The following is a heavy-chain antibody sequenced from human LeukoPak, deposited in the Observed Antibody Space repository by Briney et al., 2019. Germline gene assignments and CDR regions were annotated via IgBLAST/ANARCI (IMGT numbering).Heavy chain of an antibody. Sequence: SETLSLTCTVSGGSISSYYWSWMRQPPGKGLEWIGYIYYSGSTNYNPSLKSRVTISVDTSKNQFSLKLSSVTAADTAVYYCARDPMAYAFDIWGQGTMVTVSS. D-gene: IGHD3-10*01. V-gene: IGHV4-59*01. CDR2: IYYSGST. CDR3: ARDPMAYAFDI. J-gene: IGHJ3*02. CDR1: GGSISSYY.